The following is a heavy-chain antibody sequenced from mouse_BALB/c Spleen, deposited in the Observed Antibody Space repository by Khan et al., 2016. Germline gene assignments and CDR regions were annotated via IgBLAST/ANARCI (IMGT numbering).Heavy chain of an antibody. CDR1: GFTFSNYW. CDR3: STGFAY. CDR2: IRLKSNNYAT. D-gene: IGHD4-1*02. J-gene: IGHJ3*01. V-gene: IGHV6-6*02. Sequence: EVKREESGGGLVQPGGSMKLSCVASGFTFSNYWMNWVRQSPEKGLEWVAEIRLKSNNYATHYAESVKGRFTISRDDSKSSVYLQMNNLRAEDTGIYYCSTGFAYWGQGTLVTVSA.